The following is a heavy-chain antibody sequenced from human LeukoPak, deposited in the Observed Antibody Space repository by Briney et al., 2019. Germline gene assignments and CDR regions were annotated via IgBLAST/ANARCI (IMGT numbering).Heavy chain of an antibody. D-gene: IGHD5-18*01. CDR1: GFTFSRHW. J-gene: IGHJ4*02. V-gene: IGHV3-74*01. Sequence: GGSLRLSCAASGFTFSRHWMHWVRQAPGKGLVWVSRSNSDGSSTNYADSVKGRFTISRDNAKNTLYLQMNSLRAEDTAVYYCASDTVDTAVGIDYWGQGTLVTVSS. CDR2: SNSDGSST. CDR3: ASDTVDTAVGIDY.